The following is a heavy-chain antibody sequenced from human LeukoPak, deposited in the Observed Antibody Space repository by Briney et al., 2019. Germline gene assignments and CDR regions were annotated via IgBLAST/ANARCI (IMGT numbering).Heavy chain of an antibody. CDR2: ISYDGSIK. Sequence: GGSLRLSCAASGFIFSTYSMHWVRQAPGRGLEGVSVISYDGSIKYYADSVKGRFTISRDSSKNTLYLQMNSLRAEDTAVYYCASTRDTATNNFDYWGRGTLVTVSS. J-gene: IGHJ4*02. V-gene: IGHV3-30*04. CDR3: ASTRDTATNNFDY. CDR1: GFIFSTYS. D-gene: IGHD5-18*01.